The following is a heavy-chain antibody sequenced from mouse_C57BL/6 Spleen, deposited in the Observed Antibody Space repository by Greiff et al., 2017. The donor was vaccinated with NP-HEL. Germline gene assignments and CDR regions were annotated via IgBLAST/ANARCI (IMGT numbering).Heavy chain of an antibody. V-gene: IGHV1-5*01. J-gene: IGHJ2*01. Sequence: EVQLQQSGTVLARPGASVKMSCKTSGYTFTSYWMHWVKQRPGQGLEWIGAIYPGNSDTSYNQKFKGKAKLTAVTSASTAYMELSSLTNEDSAVYYCTGEDSVNYEDWDPLDEGAQGTTLTVSS. CDR3: TGEDSVNYEDWDPLDE. D-gene: IGHD4-1*01. CDR1: GYTFTSYW. CDR2: IYPGNSDT.